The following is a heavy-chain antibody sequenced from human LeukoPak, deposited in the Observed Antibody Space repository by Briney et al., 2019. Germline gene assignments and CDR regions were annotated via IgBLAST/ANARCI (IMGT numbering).Heavy chain of an antibody. V-gene: IGHV1-69*13. D-gene: IGHD4-17*01. J-gene: IGHJ5*02. Sequence: SVKVSCKASGGTFSSYAISWVRQAPGQGLEWMGGIIPIFGTANYAQKFQGRVTITADESTSTAYMELSSLRSEDTAVYYCARVCTYGDYVRYWFDPWGQGTLVTVSS. CDR2: IIPIFGTA. CDR1: GGTFSSYA. CDR3: ARVCTYGDYVRYWFDP.